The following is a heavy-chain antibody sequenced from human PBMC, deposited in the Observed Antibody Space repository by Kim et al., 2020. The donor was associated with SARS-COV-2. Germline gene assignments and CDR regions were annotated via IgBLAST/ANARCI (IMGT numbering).Heavy chain of an antibody. CDR2: ISTTSEI. Sequence: GGSLRLFCAASGFTFSSYQMVWVRQAPGKGLEWISYISTTSEIYYADSVKGRFTISRDSATNSLFLQMNSLRADDTALYYCVRRPTGPGGPFDSWGQGTLVTVAS. V-gene: IGHV3-48*03. D-gene: IGHD4-4*01. J-gene: IGHJ4*02. CDR3: VRRPTGPGGPFDS. CDR1: GFTFSSYQ.